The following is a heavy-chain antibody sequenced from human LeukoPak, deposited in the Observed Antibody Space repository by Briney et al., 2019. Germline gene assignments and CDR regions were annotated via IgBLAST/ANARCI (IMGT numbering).Heavy chain of an antibody. V-gene: IGHV3-15*01. CDR1: GVTVSNAW. D-gene: IGHD3-22*01. CDR3: TTLESYDSSGYYLDY. J-gene: IGHJ4*02. Sequence: GGSLRLSCAASGVTVSNAWMSWVRQAPGKGLEWVGRIKSKTDGGTTDYAAPVKGRFTISRDDSETALHLQMNSLKTEDTAVYYCTTLESYDSSGYYLDYWGQGTLVTVSS. CDR2: IKSKTDGGTT.